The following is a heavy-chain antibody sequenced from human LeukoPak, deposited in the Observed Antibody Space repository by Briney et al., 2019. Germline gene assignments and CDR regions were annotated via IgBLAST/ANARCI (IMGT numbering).Heavy chain of an antibody. D-gene: IGHD3-10*01. V-gene: IGHV1-69*04. CDR3: ARDENRVVRAYYYYYGMDV. Sequence: ASVKVSCKASGGTFSSYAISWVRQAPGRGLEWMGRIIPILGIANYAQKFQGRVTITADKSTSTAYMELSSLRSEDTAVYYCARDENRVVRAYYYYYGMDVWGQGTTVTVSS. CDR1: GGTFSSYA. J-gene: IGHJ6*02. CDR2: IIPILGIA.